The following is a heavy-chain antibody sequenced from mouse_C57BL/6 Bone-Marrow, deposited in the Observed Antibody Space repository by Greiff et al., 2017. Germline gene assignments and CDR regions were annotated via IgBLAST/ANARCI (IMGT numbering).Heavy chain of an antibody. CDR3: AREDYGSGQFAY. D-gene: IGHD1-1*01. Sequence: EVQRVESGGGLVKPGGSLKLSCAASGFTFSSYAMSWVRQTPEKRLEWVATISDGGSYTYYPDNVKGRFTISRDNAKNNLYLQMSHLKSEDTAMYYCAREDYGSGQFAYWGQGTLVTVSA. V-gene: IGHV5-4*01. J-gene: IGHJ3*01. CDR2: ISDGGSYT. CDR1: GFTFSSYA.